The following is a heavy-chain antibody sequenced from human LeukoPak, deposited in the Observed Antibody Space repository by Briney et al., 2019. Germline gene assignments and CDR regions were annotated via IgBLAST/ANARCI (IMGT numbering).Heavy chain of an antibody. V-gene: IGHV4-30-2*01. CDR1: GGSISSGGYS. Sequence: PSQTLSLTCAVSGGSISSGGYSWSWIRQPPGKGLEWIGYIYHSGSTYYNPSLKSRVTISVDRSKNQFSLKLSSVTAEDTAVYYCACLRGMDVWGKGTTVTVSS. J-gene: IGHJ6*03. CDR2: IYHSGST. CDR3: ACLRGMDV.